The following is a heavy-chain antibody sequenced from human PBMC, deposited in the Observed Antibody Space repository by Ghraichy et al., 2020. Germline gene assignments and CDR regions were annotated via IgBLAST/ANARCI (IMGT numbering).Heavy chain of an antibody. V-gene: IGHV4-4*09. J-gene: IGHJ6*02. CDR1: GGSISSYY. D-gene: IGHD3-10*01. CDR3: ARHNGWGSLMDV. Sequence: SETLSLTCTVSGGSISSYYWSWIRQPPGKGLEWIGYIYTSGSTNYNPSLKSRVTISVDTSKNQFSLKLSSVTAADTAVYYCARHNGWGSLMDVWGQGTTVTVSS. CDR2: IYTSGST.